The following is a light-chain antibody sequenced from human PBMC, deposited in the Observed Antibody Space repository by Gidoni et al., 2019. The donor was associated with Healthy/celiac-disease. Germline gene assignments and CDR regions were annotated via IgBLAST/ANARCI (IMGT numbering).Light chain of an antibody. CDR3: CSYAGSRDWV. CDR1: SSDVGSYNL. V-gene: IGLV2-23*01. Sequence: QSALTQPASVSGSSGQSITISCTGTSSDVGSYNLVSWYQQHPGKAPKLMIYEGSKRPSGVSNRFSGSKSGNTASLTISGLQAEDEADYYCCSYAGSRDWVFGGGTKLTVL. J-gene: IGLJ3*02. CDR2: EGS.